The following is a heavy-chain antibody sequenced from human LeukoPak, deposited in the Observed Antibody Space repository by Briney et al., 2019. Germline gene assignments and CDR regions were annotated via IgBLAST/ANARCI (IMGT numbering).Heavy chain of an antibody. J-gene: IGHJ4*02. D-gene: IGHD5-18*01. CDR3: ARSIQPWSTFDY. CDR1: GYTFTGYY. Sequence: GASVKVYCKASGYTFTGYYMHWVRQAPGQGLEWMGRINPNSGGTNYAQKFQGRVTMTRDTSISTAYMELSRLRSDDTAVYYCARSIQPWSTFDYWGQGTLVTVSS. V-gene: IGHV1-2*06. CDR2: INPNSGGT.